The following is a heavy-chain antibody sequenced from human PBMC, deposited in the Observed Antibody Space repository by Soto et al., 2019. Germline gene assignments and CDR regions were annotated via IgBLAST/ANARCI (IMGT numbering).Heavy chain of an antibody. Sequence: QVQLVESGGGVVQPGRSLRLSCAASGFTFRSYGMHWVRQAPGKGLEWVAVVSYNGNDKKFADSVKGRFTISRDNSKDTLYLQMNSLRTEDTAVYYCAKDGDEAAAGYYFDYWSQGTLVTVSS. CDR3: AKDGDEAAAGYYFDY. V-gene: IGHV3-30*18. CDR2: VSYNGNDK. D-gene: IGHD6-13*01. J-gene: IGHJ4*02. CDR1: GFTFRSYG.